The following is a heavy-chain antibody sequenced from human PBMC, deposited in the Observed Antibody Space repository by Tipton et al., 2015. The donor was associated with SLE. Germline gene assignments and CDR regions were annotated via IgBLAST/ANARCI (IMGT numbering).Heavy chain of an antibody. J-gene: IGHJ6*02. CDR1: GFTFSSYA. Sequence: SLRLSCAASGFTFSSYAMSWVRQAPGKGLEWVSAISGSGGSTYYADSVKGRFTISRDNAKNSLYLQMNSLRAEDTAVYYCARDSHSSGWYGMDVWGQGTTVTVSS. V-gene: IGHV3-23*01. CDR3: ARDSHSSGWYGMDV. CDR2: ISGSGGST. D-gene: IGHD6-19*01.